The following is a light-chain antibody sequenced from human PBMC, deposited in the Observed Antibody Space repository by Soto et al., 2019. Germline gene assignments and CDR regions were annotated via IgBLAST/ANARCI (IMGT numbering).Light chain of an antibody. V-gene: IGKV3-20*01. CDR2: GAS. CDR1: QSVSNNY. Sequence: EIVWTQSTGTLSLSPGERDTLSCRASQSVSNNYLAWYQQKPGQAPRLLIYGASNRATGIPDRFSGSGSGTDFTLTINRLEPEDFAVYWCQQYDSSPRTVGQGTKVEIK. J-gene: IGKJ1*01. CDR3: QQYDSSPRT.